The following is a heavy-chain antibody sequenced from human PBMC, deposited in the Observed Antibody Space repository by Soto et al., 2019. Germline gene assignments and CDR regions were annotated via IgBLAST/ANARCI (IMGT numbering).Heavy chain of an antibody. V-gene: IGHV3-23*01. CDR1: GFTFSSYA. J-gene: IGHJ6*02. D-gene: IGHD2-2*01. Sequence: EVQLLESGGGLVQPGGSLRLSCAASGFTFSSYAMSWVRQAPGKGLEWVSAISGSGGSTYYADSVKGRFTISRDNSKNTLYLQMNSLRAEDTAVYYCAKSQCSSTSCYPYYHYGMDVWGQGTTVTVSS. CDR3: AKSQCSSTSCYPYYHYGMDV. CDR2: ISGSGGST.